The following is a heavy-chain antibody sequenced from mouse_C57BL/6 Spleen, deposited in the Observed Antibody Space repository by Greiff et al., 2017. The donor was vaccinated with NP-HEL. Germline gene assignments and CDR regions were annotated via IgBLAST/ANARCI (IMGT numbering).Heavy chain of an antibody. D-gene: IGHD2-5*01. CDR3: ARASYYSNYHFDY. Sequence: EVQVVESGPELVKPGASVKISCKASGYSFTDYNMNWVKQSNGKSLEWIGVINPNYGTTSYNQKFKGKATLTVDQSSSTAYMQLNSLTSEDSAVYYCARASYYSNYHFDYWGQGTTLTVSS. CDR1: GYSFTDYN. CDR2: INPNYGTT. V-gene: IGHV1-39*01. J-gene: IGHJ2*01.